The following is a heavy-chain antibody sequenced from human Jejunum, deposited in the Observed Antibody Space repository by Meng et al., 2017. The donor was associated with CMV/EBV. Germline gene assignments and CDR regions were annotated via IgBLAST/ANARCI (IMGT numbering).Heavy chain of an antibody. CDR2: IRYDGGER. J-gene: IGHJ4*02. CDR1: GFNFDDYW. V-gene: IGHV3-7*04. Sequence: LGLSCAASGFNFDDYWMDWVRQAPGRGLEWVANIRYDGGERYYVNSVEGRFFIYRDNARNTLYPQMNSLRGDDSAIYYCTRALDYWGQGTPVTVSS. CDR3: TRALDY.